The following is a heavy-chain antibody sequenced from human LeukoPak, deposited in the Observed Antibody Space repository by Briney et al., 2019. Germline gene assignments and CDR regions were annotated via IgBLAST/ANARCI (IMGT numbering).Heavy chain of an antibody. Sequence: GGSLRLSCAASGFTFNTYWMSWVRQAPGKGLEWVANTKVDGSEKYYVDSVKGRFTISRDNAKNSLYLQMNSLRAEDTAVYYCARDQWWQFIAVAITSYFDCWGQGTLVTVSS. V-gene: IGHV3-7*01. CDR3: ARDQWWQFIAVAITSYFDC. J-gene: IGHJ4*02. D-gene: IGHD6-19*01. CDR2: TKVDGSEK. CDR1: GFTFNTYW.